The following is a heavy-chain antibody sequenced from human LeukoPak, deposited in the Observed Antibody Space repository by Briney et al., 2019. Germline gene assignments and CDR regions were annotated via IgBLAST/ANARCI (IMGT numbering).Heavy chain of an antibody. J-gene: IGHJ5*02. CDR2: IYPGDSDT. D-gene: IGHD1-1*01. Sequence: GESLKISCKGSGYSFTDYWIGWVRQMPGKGLEWMGIIYPGDSDTRYSPSFQGQVTISADKSISTACLQWSSLKASDTAMYYCARHGGRGPPHNYWFDPWGQGTLVTVSS. V-gene: IGHV5-51*01. CDR3: ARHGGRGPPHNYWFDP. CDR1: GYSFTDYW.